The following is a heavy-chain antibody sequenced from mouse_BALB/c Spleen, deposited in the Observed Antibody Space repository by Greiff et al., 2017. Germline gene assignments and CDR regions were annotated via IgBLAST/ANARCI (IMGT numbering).Heavy chain of an antibody. V-gene: IGHV1-7*01. CDR1: GYTFTSYW. Sequence: VQLQQSGAELAKPGASVKMSCKASGYTFTSYWMHWVKQRPGQGLEWIGYINPSTGYTEYNQKFKDKATLTADKSSSTAYMQLSSLTSEDSAVYYCARCRDDYGEDWYFDVWGAGTTVTVSS. CDR2: INPSTGYT. CDR3: ARCRDDYGEDWYFDV. J-gene: IGHJ1*01. D-gene: IGHD2-4*01.